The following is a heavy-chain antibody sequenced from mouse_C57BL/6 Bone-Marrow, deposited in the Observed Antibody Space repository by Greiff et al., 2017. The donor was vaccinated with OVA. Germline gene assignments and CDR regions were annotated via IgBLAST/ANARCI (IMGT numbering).Heavy chain of an antibody. CDR2: ISDGGSYT. CDR1: GFTFSSYA. J-gene: IGHJ2*01. V-gene: IGHV5-4*01. CDR3: ARDPEYYFDY. Sequence: EVKLVESGGGLVKPGGSLKLSCAASGFTFSSYAMSWVRQTPEKRLEWVATISDGGSYTYYPDNVKGRFTISRYNAKNNLYLQMSNLKSEDTATYYWARDPEYYFDYWGQGTTLTVSS.